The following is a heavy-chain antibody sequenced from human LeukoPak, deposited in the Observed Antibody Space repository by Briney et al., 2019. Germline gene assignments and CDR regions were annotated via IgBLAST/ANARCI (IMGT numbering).Heavy chain of an antibody. CDR2: IHSGGST. CDR1: GFTVSSTY. Sequence: GGSLRLSCAASGFTVSSTYMSWVRQAPGKGLEWVSVIHSGGSTYYADSVKGRFTISRDNLKNTLYLQMNSLRAEDTAVYYCARDRGYSNPFDYWGQGTLVTVSS. D-gene: IGHD4-11*01. J-gene: IGHJ4*02. V-gene: IGHV3-66*01. CDR3: ARDRGYSNPFDY.